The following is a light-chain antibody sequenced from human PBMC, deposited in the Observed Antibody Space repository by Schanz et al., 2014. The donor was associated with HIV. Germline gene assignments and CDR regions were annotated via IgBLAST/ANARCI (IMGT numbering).Light chain of an antibody. Sequence: QSVLTQPPSASGSPGQSVTISCTGTSSDVGGYNYVSWYQQHPGKAPKVMIYEVSKRPSGVPDRFSGSKSGNTASLTISGLQADDEADYYCSSFRNTNTVVFGGGTKVTVL. CDR3: SSFRNTNTVV. J-gene: IGLJ2*01. V-gene: IGLV2-8*01. CDR1: SSDVGGYNY. CDR2: EVS.